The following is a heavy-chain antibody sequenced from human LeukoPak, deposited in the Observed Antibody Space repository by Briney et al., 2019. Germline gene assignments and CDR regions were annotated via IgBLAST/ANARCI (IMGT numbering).Heavy chain of an antibody. Sequence: PGGSLRLSCAASGFTYTDYTFNWVRQPPAKGLEWVSSISTSSNIYYADSVKGRFTISRENSKNTLYLQMNSLRAEDTAVYYCARGIAAAGEWGQGTLVTVSS. CDR3: ARGIAAAGE. D-gene: IGHD6-13*01. J-gene: IGHJ4*02. CDR2: ISTSSNI. V-gene: IGHV3-69-1*01. CDR1: GFTYTDYT.